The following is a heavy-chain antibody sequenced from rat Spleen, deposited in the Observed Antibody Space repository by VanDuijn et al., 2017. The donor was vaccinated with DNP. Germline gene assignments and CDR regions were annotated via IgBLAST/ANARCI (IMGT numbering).Heavy chain of an antibody. Sequence: QVQLKETGPGLVQPTQTLSITCTVSGFSLTSYYMQWVRQTPGKGLEWMGFIRSGGSTEYNSEFKSRLSISRDTSKTQVFLKMNSLKTEDTGVYYCARGDYGYNPFDYWGQGVMVTVSS. V-gene: IGHV2-65*01. CDR3: ARGDYGYNPFDY. D-gene: IGHD1-9*01. CDR2: IRSGGST. CDR1: GFSLTSYY. J-gene: IGHJ2*01.